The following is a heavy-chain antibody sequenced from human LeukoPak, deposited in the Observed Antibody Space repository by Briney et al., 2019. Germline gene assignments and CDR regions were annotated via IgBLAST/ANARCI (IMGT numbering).Heavy chain of an antibody. J-gene: IGHJ4*02. CDR2: LYSSGDT. CDR1: GGSISSYY. Sequence: SQTLSLTCIVSGGSISSYYWSWIRQPAGKGLEWIGRLYSSGDTNYNPSLKSRVTMSVDTSKNQFSLKLNSVTAADTAVYYCARVAAGKGYPFDYWGQGTLVTVSS. V-gene: IGHV4-4*07. D-gene: IGHD6-13*01. CDR3: ARVAAGKGYPFDY.